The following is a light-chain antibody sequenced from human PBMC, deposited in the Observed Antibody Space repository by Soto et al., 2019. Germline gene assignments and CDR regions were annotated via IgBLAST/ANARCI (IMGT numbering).Light chain of an antibody. Sequence: DIQMTQSTSTLSASVGDRVTITCRASQSISSWLAWYQQKPGKAPKLLIYKASSLESGVPSRFSGSGSGTEFTLTISSLQPDDFAVYYCQQRSNWPPITFGQGTRLEIK. CDR3: QQRSNWPPIT. V-gene: IGKV1-5*03. J-gene: IGKJ5*01. CDR1: QSISSW. CDR2: KAS.